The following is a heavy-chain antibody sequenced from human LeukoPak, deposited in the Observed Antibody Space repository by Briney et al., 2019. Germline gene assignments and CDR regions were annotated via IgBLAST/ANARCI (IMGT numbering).Heavy chain of an antibody. Sequence: ASETLSLTCTVSGGSISSSSYYWGWIRQPPGKGLEWIGSIYYSGSTYYSPSLKSRVTISVDTSKNQFSLKLSSVTAADTAVYYCARGLDGSTNYYYYMDVWGKGTTVTVSS. CDR1: GGSISSSSYY. D-gene: IGHD5-24*01. V-gene: IGHV4-39*07. CDR3: ARGLDGSTNYYYYMDV. J-gene: IGHJ6*03. CDR2: IYYSGST.